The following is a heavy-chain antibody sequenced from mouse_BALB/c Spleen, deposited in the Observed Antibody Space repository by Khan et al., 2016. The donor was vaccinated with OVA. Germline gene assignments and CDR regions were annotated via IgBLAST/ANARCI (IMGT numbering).Heavy chain of an antibody. CDR3: ARKDYYDYDPFPY. V-gene: IGHV3-2*02. J-gene: IGHJ3*01. CDR1: GYSITSEYT. Sequence: EVQLVESGPGLVKPSQSLSLTCTVTGYSITSEYTWNWIRQFPGNKLEWMGFISYSGNTRYNPSLKSRISITRDQSKNQFFLQLNSVTSEDTATYYCARKDYYDYDPFPYWGQGTLVTVSA. CDR2: ISYSGNT. D-gene: IGHD2-4*01.